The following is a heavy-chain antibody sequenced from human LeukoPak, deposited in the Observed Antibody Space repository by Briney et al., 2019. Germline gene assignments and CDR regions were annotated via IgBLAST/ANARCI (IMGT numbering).Heavy chain of an antibody. CDR2: IYHSGST. V-gene: IGHV4-38-2*02. CDR3: ARDFGAAAAPGVFDY. J-gene: IGHJ4*02. D-gene: IGHD6-13*01. CDR1: GYSISSGYY. Sequence: PSETLSLTCAVSGYSISSGYYWGWIRQPPGKGLEWIGSIYHSGSTYYNPSLKSRVTISVDTSKNQFSLKLSSVTAADTAVYYCARDFGAAAAPGVFDYWGQGTLVTVSS.